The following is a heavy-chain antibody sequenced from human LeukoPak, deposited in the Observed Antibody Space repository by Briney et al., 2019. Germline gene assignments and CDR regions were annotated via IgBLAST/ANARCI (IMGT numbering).Heavy chain of an antibody. CDR2: IYATGNT. V-gene: IGHV4-61*02. D-gene: IGHD7-27*01. CDR1: GDSLSSSRFS. J-gene: IGHJ5*02. Sequence: SQTLSLTCHVSGDSLSSSRFSWSWIRQPAGKGLEWIGRIYATGNTYYNPSLTSRVALSVDAPRNQFTLTLTSVTAADTAIYYCARLKTGDVHKKTNKWFDPWGQGTLVTVSS. CDR3: ARLKTGDVHKKTNKWFDP.